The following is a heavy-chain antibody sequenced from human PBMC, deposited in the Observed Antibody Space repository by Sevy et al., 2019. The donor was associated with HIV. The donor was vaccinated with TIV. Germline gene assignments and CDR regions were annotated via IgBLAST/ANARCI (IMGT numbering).Heavy chain of an antibody. Sequence: GGSLRLSCAASGFTFDDYAMHWVRQAPGKGLEWVSGISWNSAFIGYADSVKGRLTISRDNAKNSLYLQMNSLKPEDTAFYYCAKDGGSGSGPSAEYFLHWGQGTLVTVSS. CDR3: AKDGGSGSGPSAEYFLH. CDR1: GFTFDDYA. V-gene: IGHV3-9*01. D-gene: IGHD6-19*01. J-gene: IGHJ1*01. CDR2: ISWNSAFI.